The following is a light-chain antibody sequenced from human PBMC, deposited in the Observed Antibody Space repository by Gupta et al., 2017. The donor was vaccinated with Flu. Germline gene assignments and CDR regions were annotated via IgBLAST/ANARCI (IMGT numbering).Light chain of an antibody. V-gene: IGKV1-39*01. CDR1: QSISNY. CDR2: ASS. J-gene: IGKJ1*01. Sequence: IPMTQSPSSLSASVGDRVTISCRAGQSISNYLNWYQHIPGKAPKLLIYASSKLQSGVPSRFSGSGSGTDFTLTITSLQPEDFGVYYCQQSYSTARTFGQGTKV. CDR3: QQSYSTART.